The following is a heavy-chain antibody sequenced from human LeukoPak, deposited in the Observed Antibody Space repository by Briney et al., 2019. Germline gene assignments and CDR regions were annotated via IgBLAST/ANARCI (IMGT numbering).Heavy chain of an antibody. CDR1: EFTFSNYA. V-gene: IGHV3-23*01. Sequence: GGSLRLSCAASEFTFSNYAMNWVRKAPGKGPEWVSGISGGGGSTYYADSVKGRFTISRDNSKNTLYLQMDSLRAEDTALYYCAKGSGINHYHWIDPWGQGTLITVSS. CDR2: ISGGGGST. CDR3: AKGSGINHYHWIDP. D-gene: IGHD1-14*01. J-gene: IGHJ5*02.